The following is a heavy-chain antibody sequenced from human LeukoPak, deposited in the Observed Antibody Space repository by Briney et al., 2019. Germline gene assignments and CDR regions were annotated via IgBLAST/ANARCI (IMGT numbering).Heavy chain of an antibody. J-gene: IGHJ6*03. CDR1: GFTFSSYA. D-gene: IGHD3-16*01. CDR3: AREGAGYFYYYYYMDV. CDR2: ISSNGGST. V-gene: IGHV3-64*01. Sequence: PGGSLRLSCAASGFTFSSYAMHWVRQAPGKGLEYVSAISSNGGSTYYANSVKGRFTISRDNSKNTLYLQMGSLRAEDMAVYYCAREGAGYFYYYYYMDVWGKGTTVTISS.